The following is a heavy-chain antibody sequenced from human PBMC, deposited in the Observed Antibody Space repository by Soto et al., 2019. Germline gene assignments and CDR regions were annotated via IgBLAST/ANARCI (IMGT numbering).Heavy chain of an antibody. V-gene: IGHV3-48*04. CDR1: GFIFSTYN. Sequence: EVQLVESGGGLVQPGGSLRLSCAGSGFIFSTYNMNWVRQAPGKGLEWVSYISSSSGAIFYADSVKGRFTISRDNAKNSLYVQMNSLRAEDTAVYYCARAVAAASDYWGQGTLVTVSS. J-gene: IGHJ4*02. D-gene: IGHD6-13*01. CDR2: ISSSSGAI. CDR3: ARAVAAASDY.